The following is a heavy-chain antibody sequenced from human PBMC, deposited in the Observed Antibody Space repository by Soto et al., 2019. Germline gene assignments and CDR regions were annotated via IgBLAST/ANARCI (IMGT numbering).Heavy chain of an antibody. CDR2: ISYSGST. Sequence: PSETRSLTCTVSGDSISSFYWTWIRQPPGKGLEWIGYISYSGSTNYNPCLKSRVTISVDTSKNQFSLKLSSVTAADTAVYYCARAGLITGTTYYYSGMDVWGQGTTVTVSS. V-gene: IGHV4-59*01. CDR3: ARAGLITGTTYYYSGMDV. D-gene: IGHD1-7*01. J-gene: IGHJ6*02. CDR1: GDSISSFY.